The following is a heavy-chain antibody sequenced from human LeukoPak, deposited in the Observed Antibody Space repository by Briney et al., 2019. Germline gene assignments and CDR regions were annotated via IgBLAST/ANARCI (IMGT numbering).Heavy chain of an antibody. CDR1: GGSISSSSFY. D-gene: IGHD3-22*01. CDR2: IYYSGST. V-gene: IGHV4-39*01. Sequence: PSETLSLTCTVSGGSISSSSFYWGWIRQPPEKGLEWIGSIYYSGSTYYNPSLETRVTLSVDTSKNQFSLRLSSVTAADTAVYYCAMDYYDSSGYYRPDYWGRGTLVTVSS. CDR3: AMDYYDSSGYYRPDY. J-gene: IGHJ4*02.